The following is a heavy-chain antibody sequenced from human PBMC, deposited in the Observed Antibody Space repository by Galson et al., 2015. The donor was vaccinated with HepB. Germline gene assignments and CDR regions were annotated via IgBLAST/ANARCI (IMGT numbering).Heavy chain of an antibody. D-gene: IGHD4-17*01. Sequence: QSGAEVKKPGESLKISCKGSGSSFTSYWIGWVRQMPGKGLEWMGIIYPGDSDTRYSPSFQGQVTISADKSISTAYLQWSSLKASDTAMYYCARQTTVTASFAYYYGMDVWGQGTTVTVSS. V-gene: IGHV5-51*01. CDR1: GSSFTSYW. CDR3: ARQTTVTASFAYYYGMDV. J-gene: IGHJ6*02. CDR2: IYPGDSDT.